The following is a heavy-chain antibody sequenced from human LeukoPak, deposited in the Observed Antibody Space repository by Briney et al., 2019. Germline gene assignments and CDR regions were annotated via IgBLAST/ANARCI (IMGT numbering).Heavy chain of an antibody. J-gene: IGHJ6*02. Sequence: ASVKVSCKASGYTFTSYDINWVRQATGQGLEWMGWMNPNSGNTGYAQKFQGRVTMTRNTSISTAYMELSSLRSEDTAVYYCARGGYSYGYYYCGMDVWGQGTTVTVSS. CDR3: ARGGYSYGYYYCGMDV. CDR1: GYTFTSYD. V-gene: IGHV1-8*01. CDR2: MNPNSGNT. D-gene: IGHD5-18*01.